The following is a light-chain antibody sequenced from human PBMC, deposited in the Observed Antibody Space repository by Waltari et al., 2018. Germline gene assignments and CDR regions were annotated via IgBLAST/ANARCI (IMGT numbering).Light chain of an antibody. V-gene: IGLV2-14*03. J-gene: IGLJ2*01. CDR1: SSDVGAYNY. CDR2: DVT. CDR3: SSYTSSNTLV. Sequence: QSALTQPASVSGSPGQSITLSCPGTSSDVGAYNYASLYQQYPGKAPKVLIYDVTNRPSGVSDRFSGSKSGNTASLTISGLQAEDEADYYCSSYTSSNTLVFGGGTKLTVL.